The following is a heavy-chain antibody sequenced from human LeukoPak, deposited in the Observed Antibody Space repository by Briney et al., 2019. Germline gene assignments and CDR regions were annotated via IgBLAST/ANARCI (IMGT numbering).Heavy chain of an antibody. CDR3: AKGGSWNYPGRGYFDY. CDR1: GFTFSNYA. J-gene: IGHJ4*02. CDR2: ISISGVST. V-gene: IGHV3-23*01. D-gene: IGHD1-7*01. Sequence: PGGSLRLSCAASGFTFSNYAMSWVRQAPGKGLEGVSFISISGVSTYYADSGKGRFNISRDNSKSTTYLQVNSLRAEDTAVYFCAKGGSWNYPGRGYFDYWGQGTLVTVSS.